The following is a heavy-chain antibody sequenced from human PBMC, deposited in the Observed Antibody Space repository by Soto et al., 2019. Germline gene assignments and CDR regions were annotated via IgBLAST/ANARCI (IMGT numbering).Heavy chain of an antibody. V-gene: IGHV4-39*01. J-gene: IGHJ5*02. CDR1: GGSISSSSYY. CDR2: IYYSGST. Sequence: PSETLSLTCTVSGGSISSSSYYWGWIRQPPGKGLEWIGSIYYSGSTYYNPSLKSRVTISVDTSKNQFSLKLSSVTAADTAVYYCARQGTWIFEVVRSNWFDPWGQGTLVTVSS. CDR3: ARQGTWIFEVVRSNWFDP. D-gene: IGHD3-3*01.